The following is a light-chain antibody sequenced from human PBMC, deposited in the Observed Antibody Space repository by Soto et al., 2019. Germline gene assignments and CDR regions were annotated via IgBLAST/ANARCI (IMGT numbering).Light chain of an antibody. CDR3: QSYDSSRSGNVV. J-gene: IGLJ2*01. CDR1: SSHIGAGYD. Sequence: QSVLTQPPSVSGAPGQRVTISCTGSSSHIGAGYDVHWYQQLPGTAPKLLIYGNSNRPSGVPDRFSGSKSGTSASLAITGLQAEDEADYYCQSYDSSRSGNVVFGGGTKLTVL. V-gene: IGLV1-40*01. CDR2: GNS.